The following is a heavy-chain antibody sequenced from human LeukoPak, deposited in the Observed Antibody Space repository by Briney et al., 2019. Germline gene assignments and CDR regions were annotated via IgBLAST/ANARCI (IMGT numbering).Heavy chain of an antibody. Sequence: GGSLRLSCAASGFTFSSFEMSWARQAPGKGLEWVSAISGSGGSAYYADSVKGRFTISRDNSRNSLSLQMNSLRAEDTALYYCAKTGYSSGWYRIWDYWGQGTLVTVSS. V-gene: IGHV3-23*01. CDR1: GFTFSSFE. CDR3: AKTGYSSGWYRIWDY. D-gene: IGHD6-19*01. J-gene: IGHJ4*02. CDR2: ISGSGGSA.